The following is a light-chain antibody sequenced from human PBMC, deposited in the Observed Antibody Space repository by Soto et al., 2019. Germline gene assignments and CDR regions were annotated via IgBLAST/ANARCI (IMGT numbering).Light chain of an antibody. Sequence: EIVLTQSPGTLSLSPGDRATLSCRASQSVCSSYLAWYQQKPGQAPRLLIYGASSRATGIPDRFRGSGSGTDFTLTISRLEPEDFAVYYCQQYGSSPLTFGGGTKVEIK. CDR2: GAS. CDR3: QQYGSSPLT. V-gene: IGKV3-20*01. CDR1: QSVCSSY. J-gene: IGKJ4*01.